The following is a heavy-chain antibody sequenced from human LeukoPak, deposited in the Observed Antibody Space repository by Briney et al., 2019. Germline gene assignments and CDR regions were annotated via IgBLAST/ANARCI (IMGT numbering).Heavy chain of an antibody. CDR2: TYYRSNWYN. V-gene: IGHV6-1*01. CDR3: ARDPEWVYDTFDV. CDR1: GDSVSSYSAA. Sequence: SQTLSLTCAISGDSVSSYSAAWNWIRQSPSGGLEWLGRTYYRSNWYNDYAGSLRGRITIHPDTSRNQFSLRLSSVTPDDTAVYYCARDPEWVYDTFDVWGQGTMVTVSS. D-gene: IGHD3-3*01. J-gene: IGHJ3*01.